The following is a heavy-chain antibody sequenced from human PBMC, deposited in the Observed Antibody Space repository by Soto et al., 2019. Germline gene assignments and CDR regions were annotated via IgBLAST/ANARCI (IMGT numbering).Heavy chain of an antibody. CDR1: GFTFDDYA. Sequence: GGSLRLSCAASGFTFDDYAMHWVRQAPGKGLEWVSGISWNSGSIGYADSVKGRFTISRDNAKNSLYLQMNSLRAEDTALYYCAKDMVAGNYYYYYGMDVWGQGTTVTVSS. D-gene: IGHD6-19*01. J-gene: IGHJ6*02. CDR2: ISWNSGSI. CDR3: AKDMVAGNYYYYYGMDV. V-gene: IGHV3-9*01.